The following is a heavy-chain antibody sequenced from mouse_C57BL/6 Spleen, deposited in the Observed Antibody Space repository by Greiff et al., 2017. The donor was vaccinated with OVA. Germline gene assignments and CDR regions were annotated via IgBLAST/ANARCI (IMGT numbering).Heavy chain of an antibody. CDR2: IYPGDGDT. CDR3: ANYYDYAWYCDV. D-gene: IGHD2-4*01. V-gene: IGHV1-82*01. J-gene: IGHJ1*03. Sequence: QVQLQQSGPELVKPGASVKISCKASGYAFSSSWMNWVKQRPGKGLEWIGRIYPGDGDTNYNGKFKGKATLTADKSSSTAYMQLSSLTSEDSAVYFCANYYDYAWYCDVWGTGTTVTVSS. CDR1: GYAFSSSW.